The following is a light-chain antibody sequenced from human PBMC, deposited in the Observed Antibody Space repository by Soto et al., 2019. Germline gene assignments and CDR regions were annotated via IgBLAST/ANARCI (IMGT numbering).Light chain of an antibody. V-gene: IGLV1-44*01. CDR2: TDH. J-gene: IGLJ2*01. CDR1: SSNIGTNT. CDR3: AAWDGSLNGVL. Sequence: QSVLTQPPSASGTPGQRVTISCSGSSSNIGTNTVNWYKQVPGTAPTLLIYTDHQRPAGVPARFSGSRSGTSASLAISGPQSEDEADYYCAAWDGSLNGVLFGGGTK.